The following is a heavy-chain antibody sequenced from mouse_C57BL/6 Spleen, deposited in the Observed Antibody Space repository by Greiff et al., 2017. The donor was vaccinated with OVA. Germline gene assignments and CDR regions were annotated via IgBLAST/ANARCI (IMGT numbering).Heavy chain of an antibody. CDR3: ARGAWYAMDY. J-gene: IGHJ4*01. D-gene: IGHD3-2*02. CDR1: GYTFISYW. V-gene: IGHV1-61*01. Sequence: QVQLQQSGAELVRPGSSVKLSCKASGYTFISYWMDWVKQRPGQGLEWIGNIYPSDSETHYNQKFKDKATLTVDKSSSTAYMQLSSLTSEDSAVYYCARGAWYAMDYWGQGTSVTVSS. CDR2: IYPSDSET.